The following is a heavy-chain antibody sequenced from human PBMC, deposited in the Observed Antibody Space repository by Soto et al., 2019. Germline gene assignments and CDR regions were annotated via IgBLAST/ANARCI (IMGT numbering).Heavy chain of an antibody. CDR3: GMVDNYVTPTTQHV. D-gene: IGHD3-16*01. J-gene: IGHJ6*02. CDR1: GYIFVNYG. V-gene: IGHV1-18*01. CDR2: ISPYTGNT. Sequence: QVQLVQSGDEVKKPGASVKVSCKASGYIFVNYGIAWVRQAPGQGLEWMGWISPYTGNTHSATKVQGRLTMATDTATTTAYMDLGSLKSDDTAVYYCGMVDNYVTPTTQHVWGQGTTVTVSS.